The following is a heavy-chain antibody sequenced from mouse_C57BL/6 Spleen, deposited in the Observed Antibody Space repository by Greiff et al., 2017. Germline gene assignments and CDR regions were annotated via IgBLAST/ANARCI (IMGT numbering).Heavy chain of an antibody. V-gene: IGHV1-81*01. CDR3: ARFTSVVATRGYCDY. CDR1: GYTFTSYG. D-gene: IGHD1-1*01. Sequence: QVQLQQSGAELARPGASVKLSCKASGYTFTSYGISWVKQRTGQGLEWIGEIYPRSGNTYYNEKFKGKATLTADKSASTAYMELRSLISEDSAVYFFARFTSVVATRGYCDYWGQGTTLTVSS. CDR2: IYPRSGNT. J-gene: IGHJ2*01.